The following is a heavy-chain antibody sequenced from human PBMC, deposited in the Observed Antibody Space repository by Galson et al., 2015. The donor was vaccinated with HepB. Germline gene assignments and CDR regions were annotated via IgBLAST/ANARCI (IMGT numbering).Heavy chain of an antibody. CDR1: GGTFSSYA. D-gene: IGHD3-22*01. V-gene: IGHV1-69*13. Sequence: SVKVSCKASGGTFSSYAISWVRQAPGQGLEWMGGIIPIFGTANYAQKFQGRVTITADESTSTAYMELSSLRSEDTAVYYCALYYYDSSGYYQGFGYFDYWGQGTLVTVSS. CDR2: IIPIFGTA. J-gene: IGHJ4*02. CDR3: ALYYYDSSGYYQGFGYFDY.